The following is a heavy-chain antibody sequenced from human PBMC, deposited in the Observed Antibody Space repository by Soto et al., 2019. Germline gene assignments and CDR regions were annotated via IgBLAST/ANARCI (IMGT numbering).Heavy chain of an antibody. D-gene: IGHD3-3*01. CDR1: GFTFSSYA. J-gene: IGHJ6*02. Sequence: GESLKISCAASGFTFSSYAMHWVRQAPGKRLEWVAVISYDGSNKNYADSVKGRFTISRDNSKNTLYLQMNSLRAEDTAVYYCARGYDFWSGYYYPYGMDVWGQGTTVTVSS. CDR3: ARGYDFWSGYYYPYGMDV. V-gene: IGHV3-30-3*01. CDR2: ISYDGSNK.